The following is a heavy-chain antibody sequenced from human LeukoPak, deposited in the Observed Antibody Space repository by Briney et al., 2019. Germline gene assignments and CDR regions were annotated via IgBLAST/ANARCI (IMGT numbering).Heavy chain of an antibody. CDR2: IIPILGIA. CDR1: GGTFSSYA. V-gene: IGHV1-69*04. D-gene: IGHD6-19*01. J-gene: IGHJ6*02. Sequence: SVKVSCKASGGTFSSYAISWVRQAPGQGLEWMGRIIPILGIANYAQKFQGRVTITADKSMSTAYMELSSLRSDDPAVYYCARVLAGCYYYYGMDVWGQGTTVTVSS. CDR3: ARVLAGCYYYYGMDV.